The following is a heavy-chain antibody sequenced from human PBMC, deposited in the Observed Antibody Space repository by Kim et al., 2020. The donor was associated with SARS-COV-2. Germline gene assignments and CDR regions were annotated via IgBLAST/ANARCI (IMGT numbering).Heavy chain of an antibody. CDR1: GFTFSSYA. Sequence: GGSLRLSCAASGFTFSSYAMSWVRQAPGKGLEWVSAISGSGGSTYYADSVKGRFTISRDNSKNTLYLQMNSLRAEDTAVYYCAKDAPGYSSGYYSQLWSYWGQGTLVTVSS. J-gene: IGHJ4*02. CDR2: ISGSGGST. D-gene: IGHD3-22*01. V-gene: IGHV3-23*01. CDR3: AKDAPGYSSGYYSQLWSY.